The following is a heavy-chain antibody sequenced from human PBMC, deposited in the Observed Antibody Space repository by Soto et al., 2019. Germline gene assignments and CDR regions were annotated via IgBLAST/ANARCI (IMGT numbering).Heavy chain of an antibody. CDR2: ISSSSSYI. CDR3: ARDPQDDYGSGSYYHDY. D-gene: IGHD3-10*01. Sequence: ESGGGLVKPGGSLRLSCAASGFTFSTYSMSWVRQAPGKGLEWVSSISSSSSYIYYADSVKGRFTISRDNAKNSLYLQMNSLRAEDTAVYYCARDPQDDYGSGSYYHDYWGQGTLVTVSS. J-gene: IGHJ4*02. V-gene: IGHV3-21*01. CDR1: GFTFSTYS.